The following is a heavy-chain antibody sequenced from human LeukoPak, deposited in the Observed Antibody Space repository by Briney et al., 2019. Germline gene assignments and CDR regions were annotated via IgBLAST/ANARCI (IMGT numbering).Heavy chain of an antibody. V-gene: IGHV3-43*01. Sequence: GGSLRLSCAASGFTFDDYTMHWVRQAPGKGLEWVSLISWDGGSTHYADSVKGRFTISRDNSKNSLYLQMNSLRAEDTAVYYCAKGAYYDFWSGYCPDPYYFDYWGQGTLVTVSS. CDR3: AKGAYYDFWSGYCPDPYYFDY. CDR1: GFTFDDYT. D-gene: IGHD3-3*01. J-gene: IGHJ4*02. CDR2: ISWDGGST.